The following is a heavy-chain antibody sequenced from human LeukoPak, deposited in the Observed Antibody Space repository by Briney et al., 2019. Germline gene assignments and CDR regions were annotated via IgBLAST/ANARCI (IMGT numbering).Heavy chain of an antibody. CDR1: GGSISSYY. Sequence: SETLSLTCTVSGGSISSYYWSWIRQPAGKGLEWIGRIYTSGSTNYNPSLKRRVTISADTSKNQFSLKVSSVTDADTAVYYCARGDLDYAPFYDYWGQGTLVTVSS. J-gene: IGHJ4*02. CDR2: IYTSGST. CDR3: ARGDLDYAPFYDY. V-gene: IGHV4-4*07. D-gene: IGHD3-16*01.